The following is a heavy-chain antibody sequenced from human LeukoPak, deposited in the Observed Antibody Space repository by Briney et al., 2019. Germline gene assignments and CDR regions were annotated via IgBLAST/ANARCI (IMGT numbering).Heavy chain of an antibody. Sequence: SETLSLTCTVSGGSISSYYWGWIRQPPGKGLEWIGSIYHSGSTNYNPSLKSRVTISVDTSKNQFSLKLSSVTAADTAVYYCARGEDYYDSSGFLDHWGQGTLVTVSS. D-gene: IGHD3-22*01. CDR2: IYHSGST. V-gene: IGHV4-59*12. J-gene: IGHJ1*01. CDR1: GGSISSYY. CDR3: ARGEDYYDSSGFLDH.